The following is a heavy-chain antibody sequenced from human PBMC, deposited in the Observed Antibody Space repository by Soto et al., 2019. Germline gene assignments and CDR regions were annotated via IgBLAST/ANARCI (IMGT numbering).Heavy chain of an antibody. CDR1: GETLAGYY. CDR3: ARGGGAGLLLLPYSYSGMDV. J-gene: IGHJ6*02. CDR2: INPTSDGP. V-gene: IGHV1-2*04. D-gene: IGHD3-22*01. Sequence: VKDAWRGYGETLAGYYMHSVGQAREQAVEWVGCINPTSDGPNYAQKFQVWVTMTRDTSISTAYMELSRMRSDDTSVYYCARGGGAGLLLLPYSYSGMDVWGQGTTVTLSS.